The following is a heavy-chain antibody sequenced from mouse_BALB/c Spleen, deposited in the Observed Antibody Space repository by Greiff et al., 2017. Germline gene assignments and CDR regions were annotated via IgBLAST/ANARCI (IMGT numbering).Heavy chain of an antibody. Sequence: VQLQQSGAELVRPGSSVKISCKASGYAFSSYWMNWVKQRPGQGLEWIGQIYPGDGDTNYNGKFKGKATLTADKSSSTAYMQLSSLTSEDSAVYFCAREAFITTAFAYWGQGTLVTVSA. V-gene: IGHV1-80*01. CDR1: GYAFSSYW. CDR3: AREAFITTAFAY. CDR2: IYPGDGDT. J-gene: IGHJ3*01. D-gene: IGHD1-2*01.